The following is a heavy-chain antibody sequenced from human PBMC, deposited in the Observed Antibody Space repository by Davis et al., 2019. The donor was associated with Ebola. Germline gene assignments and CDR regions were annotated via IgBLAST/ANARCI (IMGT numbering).Heavy chain of an antibody. CDR2: ISGSGGST. CDR3: ATTVPDY. Sequence: GESLKISCAASGFTFNIYAMSWVRQAPGKGLEWVSAISGSGGSTYYTDSVKGRVTISRDNSKNTLYLQMNSLRAEDTAVYYCATTVPDYWGQGTLVTVSS. J-gene: IGHJ4*02. V-gene: IGHV3-23*01. CDR1: GFTFNIYA. D-gene: IGHD4-17*01.